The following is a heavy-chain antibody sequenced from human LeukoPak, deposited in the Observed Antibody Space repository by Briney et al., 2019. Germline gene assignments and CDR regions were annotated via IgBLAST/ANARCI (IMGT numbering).Heavy chain of an antibody. D-gene: IGHD3-3*01. V-gene: IGHV4-34*01. J-gene: IGHJ4*02. Sequence: SETLSLTCAVYGGSFSGYYWSWIRQPPGKGLEWIGEINHSGSTNYNPSLKSRVTISVDTSKNQFSLKLSSVTAADTAVYYCARGASYYDFWSGYSWIRKEYYFDYWGQGILVTASS. CDR3: ARGASYYDFWSGYSWIRKEYYFDY. CDR2: INHSGST. CDR1: GGSFSGYY.